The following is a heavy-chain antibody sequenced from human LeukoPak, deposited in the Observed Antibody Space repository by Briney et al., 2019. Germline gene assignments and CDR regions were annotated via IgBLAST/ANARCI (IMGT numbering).Heavy chain of an antibody. CDR3: ARELLYEDVRWFDP. D-gene: IGHD5/OR15-5a*01. V-gene: IGHV4-34*01. J-gene: IGHJ5*02. Sequence: SETLSLTCAVYGGSFSGYYWSWIRQPPGKGLEWIGEINHSGSTNYNPSLKSRVTISVDTSKNQFSLKLSSVTAADTAVYYCARELLYEDVRWFDPWGQGTLVTVSS. CDR2: INHSGST. CDR1: GGSFSGYY.